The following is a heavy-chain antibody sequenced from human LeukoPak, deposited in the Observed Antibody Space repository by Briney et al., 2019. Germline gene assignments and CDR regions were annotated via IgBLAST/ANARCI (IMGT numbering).Heavy chain of an antibody. D-gene: IGHD2-2*01. CDR2: ISAYNGNT. CDR3: ARAVVPAAIGYYYYYMDV. J-gene: IGHJ6*03. V-gene: IGHV1-18*01. Sequence: RASVKVSCKASGYTFTSYGISWVRQAPGQGLEWMGWISAYNGNTNYAQKLQGRVTMTTDTPTSTAYMELRSLRSDDTAVYYCARAVVPAAIGYYYYYMDVWGKGTTVTVSS. CDR1: GYTFTSYG.